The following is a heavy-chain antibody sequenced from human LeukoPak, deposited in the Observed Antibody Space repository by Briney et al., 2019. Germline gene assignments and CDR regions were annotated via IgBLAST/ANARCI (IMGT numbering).Heavy chain of an antibody. CDR1: GFTFSSYA. CDR2: ISHDGNNK. V-gene: IGHV3-30*04. Sequence: GRSLRLSCAASGFTFSSYAMHWVRQAPGKGLEWVAVISHDGNNKYYADSVKGRFTISRDNSKNTVYLQMNSPRAEDTAVYYCARDVVEHDYGDYAQARYYYYGMDVWGQGTTVTVSS. CDR3: ARDVVEHDYGDYAQARYYYYGMDV. J-gene: IGHJ6*02. D-gene: IGHD4-17*01.